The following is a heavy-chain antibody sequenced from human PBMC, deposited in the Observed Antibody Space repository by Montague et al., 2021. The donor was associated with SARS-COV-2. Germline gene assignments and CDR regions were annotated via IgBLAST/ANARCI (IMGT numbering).Heavy chain of an antibody. V-gene: IGHV2-70*12. J-gene: IGHJ4*02. Sequence: PALVKPTQTLTLTCTFSGFSLSTSGMCVSWIRQPPGKALEWLARIDWDDDKYYSTSLKTRLTITKDTSKNQVVLTMTNMDPVDTATYYCAHRGDLWVGPYFDYWGQGTLVTVSS. D-gene: IGHD2-21*02. CDR1: GFSLSTSGMC. CDR2: IDWDDDK. CDR3: AHRGDLWVGPYFDY.